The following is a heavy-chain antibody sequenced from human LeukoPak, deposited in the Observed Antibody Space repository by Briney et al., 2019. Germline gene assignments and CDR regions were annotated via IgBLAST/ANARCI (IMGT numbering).Heavy chain of an antibody. J-gene: IGHJ4*02. CDR2: VSGSGGST. D-gene: IGHD6-19*01. Sequence: GGSLRLSCAASGFTFSSYAMSWVRQAPGKGMEWVSAVSGSGGSTFYADSVKGRFTISRDNSKNTLYLQMNSLRAEDTAVYYCAKFIEPQWLVQRYYFHYWGQGTLVTVSS. V-gene: IGHV3-23*01. CDR1: GFTFSSYA. CDR3: AKFIEPQWLVQRYYFHY.